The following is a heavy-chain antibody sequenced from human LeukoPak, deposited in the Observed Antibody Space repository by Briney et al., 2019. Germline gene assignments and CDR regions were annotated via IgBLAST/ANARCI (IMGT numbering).Heavy chain of an antibody. D-gene: IGHD2-15*01. V-gene: IGHV3-21*01. Sequence: GGSLRLSCAASGFTFSSYSMNWVRQAPGKGLEWVSSISSSSSYIYYADSVKGRFTISKDNAKNSLYLQMNSLRAEDTAVYYCARSYCSGGSCYHSGFAFDIWGQGTMVTVSS. CDR1: GFTFSSYS. J-gene: IGHJ3*02. CDR2: ISSSSSYI. CDR3: ARSYCSGGSCYHSGFAFDI.